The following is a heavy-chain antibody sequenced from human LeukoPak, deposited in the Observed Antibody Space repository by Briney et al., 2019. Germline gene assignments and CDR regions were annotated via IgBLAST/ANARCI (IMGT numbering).Heavy chain of an antibody. CDR2: ISYDGSNK. CDR3: VYDSSGYFGY. J-gene: IGHJ4*02. D-gene: IGHD3-22*01. CDR1: GFTFSSYA. Sequence: PGRSLRLSCAASGFTFSSYAMHWVRQAPGKGLEWVAVISYDGSNKYYADSVKGRFTISRDNSKNTLYLRMNSLRAEDTAVYYCVYDSSGYFGYWGQGTLVTVSS. V-gene: IGHV3-30-3*01.